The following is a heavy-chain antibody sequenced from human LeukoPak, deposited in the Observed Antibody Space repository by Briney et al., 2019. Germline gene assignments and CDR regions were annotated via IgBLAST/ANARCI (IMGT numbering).Heavy chain of an antibody. Sequence: SETLSLTCTVSGVSISSYYWSWLRQPAGKGLEWVGRIYSSGSTNYNPSRKSRVTMSVDTSKNQFSLKLSSVTAADTAVYYCASALTTPMDVWGQGTTVTVSS. J-gene: IGHJ6*02. CDR3: ASALTTPMDV. V-gene: IGHV4-4*07. D-gene: IGHD4-11*01. CDR1: GVSISSYY. CDR2: IYSSGST.